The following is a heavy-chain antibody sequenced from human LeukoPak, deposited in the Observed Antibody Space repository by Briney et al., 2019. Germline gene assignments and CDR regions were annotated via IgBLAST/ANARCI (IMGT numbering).Heavy chain of an antibody. CDR3: AKDTKWELRYYYYYMDV. J-gene: IGHJ6*03. CDR1: GFTFSSYA. D-gene: IGHD1-26*01. Sequence: GGSLRLSCAASGFTFSSYAMHWVRQAPGKGLEWVAVISYDGSNKYYADSVKGRFTISRDNSKNTLYLQMNSLRAEDTAVYYCAKDTKWELRYYYYYMDVWGKGTTVTVSS. V-gene: IGHV3-30*04. CDR2: ISYDGSNK.